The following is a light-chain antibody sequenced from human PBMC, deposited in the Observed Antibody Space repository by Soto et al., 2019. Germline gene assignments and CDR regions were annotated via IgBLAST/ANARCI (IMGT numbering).Light chain of an antibody. CDR2: ATS. CDR3: QHYNNWPLT. J-gene: IGKJ4*01. Sequence: EIVMTQSPATLSVSPGERATLSCRTSQTVLTNLAWYQQKPGQTPRLLIYATSTRATGIPARFSGSGSGTEFTLTISSLQSEDFAVYYCQHYNNWPLTFGGGTKVDIK. V-gene: IGKV3-15*01. CDR1: QTVLTN.